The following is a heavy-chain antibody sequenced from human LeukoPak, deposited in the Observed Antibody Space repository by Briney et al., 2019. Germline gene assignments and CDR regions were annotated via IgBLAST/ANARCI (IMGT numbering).Heavy chain of an antibody. J-gene: IGHJ4*02. Sequence: SETLSLTCSVSGGSISSSSSYWGWIRQPPGKGLEWIGSIYYSGSTYYNPSLKSRVTISVDTSKNQFSLKLSSVTAADTAVYYCARDKYSSGVSDYWGQGTLVTVSS. CDR2: IYYSGST. V-gene: IGHV4-39*07. CDR3: ARDKYSSGVSDY. CDR1: GGSISSSSSY. D-gene: IGHD6-19*01.